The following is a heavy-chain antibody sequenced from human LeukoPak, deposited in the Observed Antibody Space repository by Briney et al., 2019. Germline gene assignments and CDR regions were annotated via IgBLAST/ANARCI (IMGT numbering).Heavy chain of an antibody. J-gene: IGHJ6*02. D-gene: IGHD6-19*01. Sequence: ASVKVSCKVSGYTLTELSMHWVRQAPGKGLEWMGGFDPEDGETIYAQKFQGRVTMTEDTSTDTAYMELSSLRSEDTAVYYCATDLEGIAVAGDESIYYYYYGMDVWGQGTTVTVSS. CDR1: GYTLTELS. V-gene: IGHV1-24*01. CDR3: ATDLEGIAVAGDESIYYYYYGMDV. CDR2: FDPEDGET.